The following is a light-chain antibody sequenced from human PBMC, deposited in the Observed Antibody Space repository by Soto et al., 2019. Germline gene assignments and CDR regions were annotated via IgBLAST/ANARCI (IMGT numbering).Light chain of an antibody. Sequence: EIVLTQSPATLSLSPGERATLSCRASQSVSGFLAWFQQKPGQAPRLLIYDASKRATGIPARFSGSGFGTDYTLTISSLEPEDFAVYYCQQRSGWRTFGQGTKVDIK. CDR3: QQRSGWRT. CDR1: QSVSGF. CDR2: DAS. V-gene: IGKV3-11*01. J-gene: IGKJ1*01.